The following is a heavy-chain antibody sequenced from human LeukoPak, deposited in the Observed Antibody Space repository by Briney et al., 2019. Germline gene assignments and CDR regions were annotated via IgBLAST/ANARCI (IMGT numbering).Heavy chain of an antibody. V-gene: IGHV5-51*01. J-gene: IGHJ6*02. CDR2: IYPGDSKT. CDR3: ARHVGHAPGDYYYYGMDV. CDR1: GYSFINYW. Sequence: GESLKISCKGFGYSFINYWIGWVRQMPGKGLECMGIIYPGDSKTRYSPSFQGQVAISADKSIRTAYLQWSSLKASDTAMYYCARHVGHAPGDYYYYGMDVWGQGTTVTVSS.